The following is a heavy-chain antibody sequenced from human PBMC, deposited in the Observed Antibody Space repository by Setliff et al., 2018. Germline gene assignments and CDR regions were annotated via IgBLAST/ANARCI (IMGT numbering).Heavy chain of an antibody. CDR1: GYTFTGYY. CDR3: ARAPLESGYYYGQGHYFDY. J-gene: IGHJ4*02. D-gene: IGHD5-18*01. Sequence: ASVKVSCKASGYTFTGYYMHWVRQAPGQGLEWMGIIDPRGDYTNYARKFQGRVTMTRDTSTTTVYMELSSLRSDDTAVYYCARAPLESGYYYGQGHYFDYWGQGTLVTVSS. V-gene: IGHV1-46*01. CDR2: IDPRGDYT.